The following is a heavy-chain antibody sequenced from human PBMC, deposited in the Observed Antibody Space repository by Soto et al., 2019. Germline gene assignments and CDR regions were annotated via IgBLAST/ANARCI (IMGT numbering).Heavy chain of an antibody. D-gene: IGHD6-13*01. Sequence: PSETLSLTCTVSGGSISSYYWSWIRQPPGKGLEWIGYIYYSGSTNYNPSLKSRVTISVDTSKNQFSLKLSSVTAADTAVYYCAGTDPPGIAAAGYSSGFDYWGQGTLVTVSS. CDR2: IYYSGST. CDR3: AGTDPPGIAAAGYSSGFDY. V-gene: IGHV4-59*01. J-gene: IGHJ4*02. CDR1: GGSISSYY.